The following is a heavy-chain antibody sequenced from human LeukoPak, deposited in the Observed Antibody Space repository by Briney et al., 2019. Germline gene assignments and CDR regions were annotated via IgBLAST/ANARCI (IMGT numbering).Heavy chain of an antibody. CDR2: ISYDGSNK. V-gene: IGHV3-30*04. J-gene: IGHJ4*02. CDR1: GFTFSSYP. CDR3: ASARIAAAGTLDY. D-gene: IGHD6-13*01. Sequence: PGGSLRLSCSASGFTFSSYPMHWVRQAPGKGLEWLTVISYDGSNKYYADSVKGRFTISRDNSKNTLYLQMNSLRAEDTAVYYCASARIAAAGTLDYWGQGTLVTVSS.